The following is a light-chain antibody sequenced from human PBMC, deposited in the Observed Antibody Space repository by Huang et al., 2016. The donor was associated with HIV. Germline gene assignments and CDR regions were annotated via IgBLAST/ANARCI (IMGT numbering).Light chain of an antibody. Sequence: DIVMTQTPLSLSVTPGQPASISCKSSQSLLHTDGKTYLYWYLQKPGQSPQLLIYEVSNRLSGVPERISGSGSGANFTLKISRVEAEDVGVYYCMQSIQPATFGQGTKVEVK. CDR3: MQSIQPAT. V-gene: IGKV2D-29*02. CDR2: EVS. J-gene: IGKJ1*01. CDR1: QSLLHTDGKTY.